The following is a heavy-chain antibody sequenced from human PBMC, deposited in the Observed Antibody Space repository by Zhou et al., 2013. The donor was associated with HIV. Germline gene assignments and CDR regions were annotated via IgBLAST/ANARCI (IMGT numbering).Heavy chain of an antibody. CDR2: ISVYSGNT. V-gene: IGHV1-18*01. J-gene: IGHJ6*03. CDR3: ARAITARHYYNGR. Sequence: QVQLVQSGGEVKKPGASLRVSCEGSGYPFGTYGLNWVRQAPGQGLQWMGWISVYSGNTDYAQKFQGRVTLTTDTSTNTAYMELRSLTSDDTATYYCARAITARHYYNGRLGQRDHGHRLL. D-gene: IGHD1-20*01. CDR1: GYPFGTYG.